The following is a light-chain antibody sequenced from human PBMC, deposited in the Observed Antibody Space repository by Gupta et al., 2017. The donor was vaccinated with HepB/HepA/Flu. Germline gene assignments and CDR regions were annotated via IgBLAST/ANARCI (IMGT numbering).Light chain of an antibody. CDR1: SSNIVINY. CDR2: RNN. Sequence: SVLTQPPSASGTPGQRFTISCSGSSSNIVINYVYWYQQLPGTAPKLLIYRNNQRPSGVPDRFSGSKSGTAASLASSGLRSEQEAEYYCAVCDDRLSGGVFGGGTKLTAL. V-gene: IGLV1-47*01. J-gene: IGLJ3*02. CDR3: AVCDDRLSGGV.